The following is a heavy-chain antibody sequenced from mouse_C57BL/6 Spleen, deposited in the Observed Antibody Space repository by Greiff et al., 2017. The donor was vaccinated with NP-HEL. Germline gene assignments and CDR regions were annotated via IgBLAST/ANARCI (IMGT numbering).Heavy chain of an antibody. D-gene: IGHD2-5*01. CDR2: IRSKSSNYAT. V-gene: IGHV10-3*01. Sequence: VQLKESGGGLVQPKGSLKLSCAASGFTFNTYAMHWVRQAPGKGLEWVARIRSKSSNYATYYADSVKDRFTISRDNSQSMLSLQMNKLKTENTAMYYCVRRGYSNYYAMESWGQRTSVTVSS. CDR3: VRRGYSNYYAMES. J-gene: IGHJ4*01. CDR1: GFTFNTYA.